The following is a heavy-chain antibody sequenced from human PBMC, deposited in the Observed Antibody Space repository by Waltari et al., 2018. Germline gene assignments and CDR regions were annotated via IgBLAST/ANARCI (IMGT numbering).Heavy chain of an antibody. CDR3: ARDRGKGLYLDS. D-gene: IGHD2-15*01. V-gene: IGHV4-4*02. J-gene: IGHJ5*01. CDR2: IYRTGKT. CDR1: NNFW. Sequence: NNFWWSWVRQRPGKSLEWLGQIYRTGKTNYNPSLESRVIVSIDTSNQQLSLKLTSATAADTAIYYCARDRGKGLYLDSWGQGILVTVSP.